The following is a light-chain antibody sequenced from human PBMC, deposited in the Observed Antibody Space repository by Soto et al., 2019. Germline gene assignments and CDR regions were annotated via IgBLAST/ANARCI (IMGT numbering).Light chain of an antibody. CDR3: QQSLSNPRT. Sequence: DIQMTQSPSSLSASSGDRINVTCRASQKINNFLNWYQQKPGKAPKLLIFLASTLETGVPARFGGSGSGTDFTLTINNLHPEDSATYYCQQSLSNPRTFGGGTRVDIQ. V-gene: IGKV1-39*01. J-gene: IGKJ4*01. CDR2: LAS. CDR1: QKINNF.